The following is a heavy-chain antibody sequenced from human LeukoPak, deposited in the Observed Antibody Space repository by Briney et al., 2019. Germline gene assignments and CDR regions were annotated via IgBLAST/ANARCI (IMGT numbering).Heavy chain of an antibody. J-gene: IGHJ4*02. D-gene: IGHD7-27*01. Sequence: ASVKVSCKASGYTFTSHDINWVRQTTGQGLEWMGWMSPNSGDTGYAQKFQGRVTMTSDSSISTAYMELSSLRSEDTAIYYCVRTPPNWGFDYWGQGTLVTVSS. CDR1: GYTFTSHD. V-gene: IGHV1-8*01. CDR2: MSPNSGDT. CDR3: VRTPPNWGFDY.